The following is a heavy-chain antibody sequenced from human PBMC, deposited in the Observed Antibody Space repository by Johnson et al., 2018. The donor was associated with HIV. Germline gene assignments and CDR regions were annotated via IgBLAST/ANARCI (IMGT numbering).Heavy chain of an antibody. V-gene: IGHV3-30*04. CDR3: ARATVESAFDI. Sequence: QVQLVESGGGVVQPGRSLRLSCAASGFTFTIYTMHWVRQAPGKGLEWVAIISYDGSNTFYVDSVKGRFTISRDNSKNTLYLQMNSLRADDTAVYYCARATVESAFDIWGQGTMVTVSS. J-gene: IGHJ3*02. CDR1: GFTFTIYT. D-gene: IGHD4-23*01. CDR2: ISYDGSNT.